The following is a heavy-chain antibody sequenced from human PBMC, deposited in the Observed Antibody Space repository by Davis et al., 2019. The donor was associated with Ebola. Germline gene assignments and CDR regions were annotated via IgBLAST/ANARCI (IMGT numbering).Heavy chain of an antibody. Sequence: PSETLSLTCTVSGGSISGYYWSWLRQSPGKGLEWMGSVSYSGSTNYNPSLKSRVTISVDTSKNQFSLKLNSVTAADTAVYYCATSKNIVSTPFDYWGQGTLVTVSS. D-gene: IGHD5/OR15-5a*01. CDR3: ATSKNIVSTPFDY. CDR1: GGSISGYY. V-gene: IGHV4-59*01. CDR2: VSYSGST. J-gene: IGHJ4*02.